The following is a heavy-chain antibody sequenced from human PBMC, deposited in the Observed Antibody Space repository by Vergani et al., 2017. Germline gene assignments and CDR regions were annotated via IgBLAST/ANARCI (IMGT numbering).Heavy chain of an antibody. CDR3: ARGNVVVPAAAIREIDY. J-gene: IGHJ4*02. Sequence: QVQLVQSGAEVKKPGASVKVSCKASGYTFTSYGISLVRQAPGQGLEWMGWISAYNGNTNYAQKLQGRVTMTTDTSTSTAYMELRSLRSDDTAVYYCARGNVVVPAAAIREIDYWGQGTLVTVSS. CDR1: GYTFTSYG. V-gene: IGHV1-18*01. CDR2: ISAYNGNT. D-gene: IGHD2-2*01.